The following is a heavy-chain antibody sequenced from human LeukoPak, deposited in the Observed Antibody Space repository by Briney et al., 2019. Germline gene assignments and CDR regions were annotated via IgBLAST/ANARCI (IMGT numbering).Heavy chain of an antibody. Sequence: GGSLRLSCAASGFTFSSYSMDWVRQAPGKGLEWVSSISSSSSYIYYADSVKGRFTISRDNAKNSLYLQMNSLRAEDTAVYYCAYSGYSYGLLHWGQGTLVTVSS. CDR2: ISSSSSYI. V-gene: IGHV3-21*01. CDR1: GFTFSSYS. J-gene: IGHJ4*02. D-gene: IGHD5-18*01. CDR3: AYSGYSYGLLH.